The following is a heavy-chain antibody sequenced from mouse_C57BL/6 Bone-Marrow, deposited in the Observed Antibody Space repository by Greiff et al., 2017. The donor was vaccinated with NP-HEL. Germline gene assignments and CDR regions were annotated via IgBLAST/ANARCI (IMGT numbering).Heavy chain of an antibody. J-gene: IGHJ2*01. Sequence: VQLQQSGPGLVKPGASVKISCTASGYSFTDYNMNWVKQSHGKSLEWIGVINPNYGTTSYHHKFKGKATLTVDKSSSTAYMQLNRLTSEDSAVYYCARVGYAFDYWGQGTTLTVSS. V-gene: IGHV1-39*01. CDR3: ARVGYAFDY. D-gene: IGHD2-2*01. CDR2: INPNYGTT. CDR1: GYSFTDYN.